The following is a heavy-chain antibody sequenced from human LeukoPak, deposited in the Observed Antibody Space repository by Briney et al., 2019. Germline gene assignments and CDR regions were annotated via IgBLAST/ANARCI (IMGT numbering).Heavy chain of an antibody. D-gene: IGHD3-9*01. CDR3: AKDAKYYDILTGYTDYFDY. Sequence: GGSLRLSCAASGFTFSSYWMHWVRQAPGKGLVWVSRINSDGSSTSYADSVKGRFTISRDNSKNTLYLQMNSLRAEDTAVYYCAKDAKYYDILTGYTDYFDYWGQGTLVTVSS. V-gene: IGHV3-74*01. CDR2: INSDGSST. J-gene: IGHJ4*02. CDR1: GFTFSSYW.